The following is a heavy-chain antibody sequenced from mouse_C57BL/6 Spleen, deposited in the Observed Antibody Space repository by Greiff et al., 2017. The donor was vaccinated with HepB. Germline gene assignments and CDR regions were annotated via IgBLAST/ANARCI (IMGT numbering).Heavy chain of an antibody. CDR3: ARGDYYGSSYRSWFAY. CDR1: GFSLTSYG. V-gene: IGHV2-2*01. J-gene: IGHJ3*01. D-gene: IGHD1-1*01. Sequence: VQGVESGPGLVQPSQSLSITCAVSGFSLTSYGVHWVRQSPGKGLEWLGVIWSGGSTDYNAAFISRLSISKDNSKSQVFFKMNSLQADDTAIYYCARGDYYGSSYRSWFAYWGQGTLVTVSA. CDR2: IWSGGST.